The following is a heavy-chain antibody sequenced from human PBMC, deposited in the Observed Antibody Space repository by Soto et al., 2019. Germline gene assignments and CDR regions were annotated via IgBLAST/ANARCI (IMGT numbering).Heavy chain of an antibody. V-gene: IGHV4-59*08. J-gene: IGHJ3*02. CDR2: IYSSGSA. CDR1: GGYLIDFD. D-gene: IGHD3-16*01. Sequence: SETLSLTCTVAGGYLIDFDWTWFRKSPGKGLEWIGFIYSSGSAHYNSSLTSRVTMSLDTSKNQFSLNLNSVTAADTAVYYCARRSWGASNVFDIWGQGTMVTVSS. CDR3: ARRSWGASNVFDI.